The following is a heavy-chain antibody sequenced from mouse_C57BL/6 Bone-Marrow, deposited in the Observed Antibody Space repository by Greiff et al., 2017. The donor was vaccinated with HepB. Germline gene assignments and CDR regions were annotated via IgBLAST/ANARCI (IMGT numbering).Heavy chain of an antibody. CDR3: ASITTVVNYAMDY. CDR2: IYPGSGST. Sequence: QVQLQQSGAELVKPGASVKMSCKASGYTFTSYWITWVKQRPGQGLEWIGDIYPGSGSTNYNEKFKSKATLTVDTSSSTAYMQLSSLTSEDSAVYYCASITTVVNYAMDYWGQGTSVTVSS. CDR1: GYTFTSYW. D-gene: IGHD1-1*01. J-gene: IGHJ4*01. V-gene: IGHV1-55*01.